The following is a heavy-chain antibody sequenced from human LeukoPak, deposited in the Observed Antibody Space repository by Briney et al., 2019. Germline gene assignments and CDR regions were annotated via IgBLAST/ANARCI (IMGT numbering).Heavy chain of an antibody. CDR1: GFTFTSYA. V-gene: IGHV3-23*01. J-gene: IGHJ4*02. CDR3: AKRGVVIRVILVGFHKEAYYFDS. CDR2: ISDRGSRT. D-gene: IGHD3-22*01. Sequence: GGSLRLSCAASGFTFTSYAMTWVRQAPGKGLEWVAGISDRGSRTNYADSVKGRFTISTDHPKNTLYLQMNSLRAEDTAVYFCAKRGVVIRVILVGFHKEAYYFDSWGQGALVTVSS.